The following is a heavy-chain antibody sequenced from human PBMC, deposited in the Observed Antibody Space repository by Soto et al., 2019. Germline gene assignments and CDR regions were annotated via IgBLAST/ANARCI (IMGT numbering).Heavy chain of an antibody. CDR3: ARPADTGGYYYMDV. CDR1: SGSISSSNW. Sequence: SETLSLTCAVSSGSISSSNWLRWVRQPPGKGLEWIGEIYHSGSTNYNPSLKSRVTISVDKSKNQFSLKLSSVTAADTAVYYCARPADTGGYYYMDVWGKGTTVTVSS. D-gene: IGHD7-27*01. J-gene: IGHJ6*03. CDR2: IYHSGST. V-gene: IGHV4-4*02.